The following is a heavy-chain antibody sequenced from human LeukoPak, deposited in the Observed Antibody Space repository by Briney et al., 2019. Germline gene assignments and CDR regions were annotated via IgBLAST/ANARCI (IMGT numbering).Heavy chain of an antibody. CDR2: IRYDGSSK. V-gene: IGHV3-30*02. CDR3: AKDPYSTNWYDNYYYMDV. J-gene: IGHJ6*03. D-gene: IGHD6-13*01. CDR1: GFSFSSYG. Sequence: GGSLRLSCAASGFSFSSYGMYWVRQAPGKGLEWVAIIRYDGSSKYYADSVKGRFTISRDNSKNALYLQMNSLRAEDTAVYFCAKDPYSTNWYDNYYYMDVRGKGTTVTISS.